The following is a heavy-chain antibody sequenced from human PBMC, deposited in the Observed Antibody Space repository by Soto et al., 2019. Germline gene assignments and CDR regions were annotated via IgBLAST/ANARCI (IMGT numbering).Heavy chain of an antibody. CDR2: IWRDGSNE. D-gene: IGHD2-15*01. V-gene: IGHV3-33*01. CDR1: GFTFSSSG. J-gene: IGHJ4*02. CDR3: ARGTGSLMYWALEY. Sequence: VGSLRLSCAASGFTFSSSGMHCVRHSPGKGLEWVAVIWRDGSNENYADSVKGRFTISRDNSKNTLYLQMNNLRVEDTAVYYCARGTGSLMYWALEYLGQGTLVTGSS.